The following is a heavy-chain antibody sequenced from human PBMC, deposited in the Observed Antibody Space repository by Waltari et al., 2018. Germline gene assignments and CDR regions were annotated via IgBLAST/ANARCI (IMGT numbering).Heavy chain of an antibody. CDR3: ARDKAPEVVGFPRGEYFHH. V-gene: IGHV3-20*04. Sequence: EVQLVESGGGVVRPGGSLRLSCAASGFTFDDYGMSWVRQAPGKGLEWVSGINWNGGSTGYADSVKGRFTISRDNAKNSLYLQMNSLRAEDTALYYCARDKAPEVVGFPRGEYFHHWGQGTLVTVSS. CDR2: INWNGGST. J-gene: IGHJ1*01. CDR1: GFTFDDYG. D-gene: IGHD1-26*01.